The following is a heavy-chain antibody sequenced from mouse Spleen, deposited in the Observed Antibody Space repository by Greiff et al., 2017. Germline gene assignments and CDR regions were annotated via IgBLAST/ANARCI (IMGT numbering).Heavy chain of an antibody. J-gene: IGHJ2*01. Sequence: VKLMESGAELVKPGASVKMSCKASGYTFTTYPIEWMKQNHGKRLEWIGNFHPYNDDTKYNEKFKGKATLTVEKSSSTVYLELSRLTSDDSAVYYCARGVSYYSYFDYWGQGTTLTVSS. CDR1: GYTFTTYP. CDR2: FHPYNDDT. D-gene: IGHD2-12*01. CDR3: ARGVSYYSYFDY. V-gene: IGHV1-47*01.